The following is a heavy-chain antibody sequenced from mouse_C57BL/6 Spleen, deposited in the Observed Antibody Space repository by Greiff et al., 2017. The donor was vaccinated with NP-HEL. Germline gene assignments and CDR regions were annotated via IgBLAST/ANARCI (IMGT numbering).Heavy chain of an antibody. CDR1: GYTFTSYW. CDR3: ARSQYYYAMDY. Sequence: VQLQQPGAELVMPGASVKLSCKASGYTFTSYWMHWVKQRPGQGLEWIGEIDPSDSYTNYNQKFKGKSTLTVDKSSSTAYMQLSSLTSEDSAVYYCARSQYYYAMDYWGQGTSVTVSS. D-gene: IGHD3-1*01. J-gene: IGHJ4*01. CDR2: IDPSDSYT. V-gene: IGHV1-69*01.